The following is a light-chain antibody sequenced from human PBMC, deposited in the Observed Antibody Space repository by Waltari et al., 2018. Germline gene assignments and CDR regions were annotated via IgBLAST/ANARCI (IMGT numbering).Light chain of an antibody. V-gene: IGLV1-40*01. J-gene: IGLJ2*01. CDR3: QSYDSGLSGVV. Sequence: QSVLTQPPSVSGAPGQRVTISCTGSSSHIGAGFDVPWYQQLPGTAPKLLIYGNTNRPSGVPDRFSGSKSGTSASLAITGLQAEDEADYYCQSYDSGLSGVVFGGGTKLTVL. CDR1: SSHIGAGFD. CDR2: GNT.